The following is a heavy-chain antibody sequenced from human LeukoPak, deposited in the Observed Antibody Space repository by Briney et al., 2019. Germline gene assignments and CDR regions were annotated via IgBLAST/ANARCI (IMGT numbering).Heavy chain of an antibody. J-gene: IGHJ4*02. CDR1: GYTFTSYD. CDR2: IIPILGIA. Sequence: ASVKVSCKASGYTFTSYDINWVRQAPGQGLEWMGRIIPILGIANYAQKFQGRVTITADKSTSTAYMELSSLRSEDTAVYYCARDGRDHYYDSSGYFNYWGQGTLVTVSS. CDR3: ARDGRDHYYDSSGYFNY. V-gene: IGHV1-69*04. D-gene: IGHD3-22*01.